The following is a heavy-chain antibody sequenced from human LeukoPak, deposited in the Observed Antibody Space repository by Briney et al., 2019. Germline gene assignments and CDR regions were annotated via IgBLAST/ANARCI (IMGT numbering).Heavy chain of an antibody. CDR1: GYTFTSYG. V-gene: IGHV1-18*01. CDR3: ARDLWDYDSSGLGGWFDP. D-gene: IGHD3-22*01. J-gene: IGHJ5*02. CDR2: ISAYNGNT. Sequence: GASVKVSCKASGYTFTSYGISWVRQAPGQGLEWMGWISAYNGNTSYAQKLQGRVTMTTDTSTSTAYMELRSLKSDDTAVYSCARDLWDYDSSGLGGWFDPWGRGTLVTVSS.